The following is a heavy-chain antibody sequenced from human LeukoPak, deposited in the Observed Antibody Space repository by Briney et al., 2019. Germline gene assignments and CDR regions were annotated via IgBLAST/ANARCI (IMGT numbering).Heavy chain of an antibody. CDR1: GGSISSYY. J-gene: IGHJ4*02. CDR3: ARHRANSNFDY. D-gene: IGHD1-1*01. V-gene: IGHV4-59*08. Sequence: PSETLSLTCTVSGGSISSYYCSWIRQPPGKGLEWIGYIYYSGSTNYNPSLKSRVTISVDTSKNQFSLKLSSVTAADTAVYYCARHRANSNFDYWGQGTLVTVSS. CDR2: IYYSGST.